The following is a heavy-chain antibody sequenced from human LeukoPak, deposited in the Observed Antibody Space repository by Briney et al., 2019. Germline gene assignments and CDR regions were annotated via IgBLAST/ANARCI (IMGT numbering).Heavy chain of an antibody. D-gene: IGHD4-17*01. V-gene: IGHV1-46*01. CDR1: GYTFTRYY. CDR3: ARDSYGDYVY. CDR2: INPSGGPA. J-gene: IGHJ4*02. Sequence: GASVKVSCKASGYTFTRYYIHWVRQAPGQGLEWMGIINPSGGPANYAQKNQGRVTMTRDTSTSTVYMELNSLKSEDTAVYYCARDSYGDYVYWGQGTLVAVSS.